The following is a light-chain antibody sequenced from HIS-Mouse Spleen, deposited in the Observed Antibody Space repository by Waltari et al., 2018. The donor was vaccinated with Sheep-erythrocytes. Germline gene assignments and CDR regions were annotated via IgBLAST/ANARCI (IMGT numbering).Light chain of an antibody. V-gene: IGLV2-8*01. Sequence: QSALTQPPSASGSPGQSVTISCTGTSRDVGGYNYFSWYQQPPGKAPKPRIYEVSKRPSGGPDRFSGSKSGNTASLTVSGLQAEDEADYYCSSYAGSNNWVFGGGTKLTVL. J-gene: IGLJ3*02. CDR3: SSYAGSNNWV. CDR1: SRDVGGYNY. CDR2: EVS.